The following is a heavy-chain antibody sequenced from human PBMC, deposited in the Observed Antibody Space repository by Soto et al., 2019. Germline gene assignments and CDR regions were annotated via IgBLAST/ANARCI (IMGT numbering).Heavy chain of an antibody. J-gene: IGHJ3*01. V-gene: IGHV3-23*01. CDR1: GFTFSIYV. CDR3: ARVQGTARNAFDG. D-gene: IGHD6-6*01. Sequence: EVQLLESGGGLVQPGGSLRLSCEASGFTFSIYVMTWVRQAPGKGLEWVSAVSGSAGTTYYADSVKGRFSISRDNSKNTLYLQMNSLTADDTAVYYWARVQGTARNAFDGWGHGTMVTVSS. CDR2: VSGSAGTT.